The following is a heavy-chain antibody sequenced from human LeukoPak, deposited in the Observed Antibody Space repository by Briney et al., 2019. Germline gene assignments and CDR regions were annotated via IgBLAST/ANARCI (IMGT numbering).Heavy chain of an antibody. D-gene: IGHD6-19*01. CDR2: ILYDGSNK. J-gene: IGHJ4*02. Sequence: PGRSLRLSCAASGFTFSSYAMHWVRQAPGKGLEWMAVILYDGSNKYYADSVKGRFTISRDNSKNTLYLQMNSLRPEDTAVYYCARPGSSGQHYFDYWGQGTLVTVSS. V-gene: IGHV3-30-3*01. CDR1: GFTFSSYA. CDR3: ARPGSSGQHYFDY.